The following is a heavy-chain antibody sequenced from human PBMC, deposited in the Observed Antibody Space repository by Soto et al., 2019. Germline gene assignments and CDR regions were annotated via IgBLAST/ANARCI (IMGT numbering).Heavy chain of an antibody. CDR1: GFSLSTSGVG. J-gene: IGHJ6*02. V-gene: IGHV2-5*02. CDR2: IYWDDDK. CDR3: ARIVLSSDYYGMDV. Sequence: SGPTLVNPTQTLTLTCTFSGFSLSTSGVGVGWIRQPPGKALEWLALIYWDDDKRYSPSLKSRLTITKDTSKNQVVLTMTNMDPVDTATSYCARIVLSSDYYGMDVWGQGTTVTVSS. D-gene: IGHD6-6*01.